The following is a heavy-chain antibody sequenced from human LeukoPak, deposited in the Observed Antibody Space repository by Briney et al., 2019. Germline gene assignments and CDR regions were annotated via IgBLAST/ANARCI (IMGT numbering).Heavy chain of an antibody. D-gene: IGHD2-21*02. CDR2: INHTGGT. V-gene: IGHV4-34*01. J-gene: IGHJ6*04. CDR1: GGSLSGYY. Sequence: SETLCLTCAVYGGSLSGYYWTGIRQPPGKGLEWIGEINHTGGTNYNPSLKSRVTISVDTSKSQFSLKLSSVTAADTAVYYCARGWVTTTSYYYYGMDVWGRGTTVTISS. CDR3: ARGWVTTTSYYYYGMDV.